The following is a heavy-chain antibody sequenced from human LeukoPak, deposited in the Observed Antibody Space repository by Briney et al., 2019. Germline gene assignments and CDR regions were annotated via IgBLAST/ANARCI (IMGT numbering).Heavy chain of an antibody. CDR2: IGTSSTTI. Sequence: GGSLRLSCAASGFTFSDYYMSWVRQPPGKGLEWVSNIGTSSTTIYYADSVKGRFTISRDNAKNSLYLQMNSLRADDTAAYYCARFAAGGSYYYYMDVWGKGTTVTVSS. J-gene: IGHJ6*03. CDR3: ARFAAGGSYYYYMDV. V-gene: IGHV3-11*04. CDR1: GFTFSDYY. D-gene: IGHD6-25*01.